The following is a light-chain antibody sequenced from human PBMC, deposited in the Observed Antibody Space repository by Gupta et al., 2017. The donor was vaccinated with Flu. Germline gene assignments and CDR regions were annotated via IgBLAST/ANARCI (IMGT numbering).Light chain of an antibody. CDR2: KAS. CDR1: QSISSW. CDR3: QQYSSYSYT. V-gene: IGKV1-5*03. J-gene: IGKJ2*01. Sequence: PSTLSASGGDRVTITCRASQSISSWLAWYQQKPGKAPKLLIYKASSLESGVPSRFSGSGSGTEFTLTISSLQPDDFATYYCQQYSSYSYTFGQGTKLEI.